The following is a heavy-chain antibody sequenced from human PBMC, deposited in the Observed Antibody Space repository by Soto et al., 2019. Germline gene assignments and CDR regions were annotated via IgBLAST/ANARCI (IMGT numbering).Heavy chain of an antibody. CDR3: ARVVIGKYYFDY. V-gene: IGHV3-74*01. Sequence: EVQLVESGGGSVQPGGSLRLSCAASVFTFSSYWMHWVRQAPGKGLVWVSRINSDGRTTSYADSVKGRFTISRDNAKNTLFLQMNRLRADDTAVYYCARVVIGKYYFDYGGQGTLVTVSS. CDR1: VFTFSSYW. CDR2: INSDGRTT. D-gene: IGHD2-21*01. J-gene: IGHJ4*02.